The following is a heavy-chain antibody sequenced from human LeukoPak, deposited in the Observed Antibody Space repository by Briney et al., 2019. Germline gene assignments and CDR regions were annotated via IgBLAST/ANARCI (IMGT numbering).Heavy chain of an antibody. CDR2: INTNTGNP. D-gene: IGHD5-12*01. CDR1: GYTFTSHA. J-gene: IGHJ4*02. V-gene: IGHV7-4-1*02. CDR3: ASRIAVATIGGFDY. Sequence: ASVKVSFKASGYTFTSHAMNWVRQAPGQGLEWMGWINTNTGNPTYAQGFTGRFVFSLDTSVSTAYLQISSLKAEDTAVYYCASRIAVATIGGFDYWGQGILVTVSS.